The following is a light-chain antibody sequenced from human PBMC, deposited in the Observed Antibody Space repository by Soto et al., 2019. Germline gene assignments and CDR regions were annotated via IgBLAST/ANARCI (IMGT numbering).Light chain of an antibody. CDR1: SSDVGGYNY. Sequence: QSALTQPASVSGSPGQSITISCTGTSSDVGGYNYVSWYQHHPGKAPNLIIYDVSNRPSGVSNRFSGSKSGNTASLTISGRQAEDEADDFCSSYSSSSTPRLFGAGTKLTVL. CDR3: SSYSSSSTPRL. V-gene: IGLV2-14*03. J-gene: IGLJ1*01. CDR2: DVS.